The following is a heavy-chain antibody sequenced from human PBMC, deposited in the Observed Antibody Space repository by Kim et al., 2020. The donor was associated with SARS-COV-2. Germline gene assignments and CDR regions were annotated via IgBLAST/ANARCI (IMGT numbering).Heavy chain of an antibody. CDR1: GGSFSGYY. CDR2: INHSGST. J-gene: IGHJ4*02. Sequence: SETLSLTCAVYGGSFSGYYWSWIRQPPGKGLEWIGEINHSGSTNYNPSLKSRVTISVDTSKNQFSLKLSSVTAADTAVYYCARGHYGPEYSSWYYYSNWGQGTLVTVSS. D-gene: IGHD6-6*01. V-gene: IGHV4-34*01. CDR3: ARGHYGPEYSSWYYYSN.